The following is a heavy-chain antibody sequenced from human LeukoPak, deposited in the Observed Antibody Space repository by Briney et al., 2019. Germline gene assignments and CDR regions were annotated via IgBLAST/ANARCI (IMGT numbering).Heavy chain of an antibody. V-gene: IGHV3-23*01. CDR2: FSASGADT. D-gene: IGHD3-10*01. Sequence: AGGSLRLSCAPSGFTLSGCATSGVRRVPGKGLEGVSAFSASGADTYYADSVKGRFTISRDTSKNTLYLQMNSLRDEDTAVYYCAKQLDSGNYYPTGDDYWGQGTLVTVSS. CDR3: AKQLDSGNYYPTGDDY. CDR1: GFTLSGCA. J-gene: IGHJ4*02.